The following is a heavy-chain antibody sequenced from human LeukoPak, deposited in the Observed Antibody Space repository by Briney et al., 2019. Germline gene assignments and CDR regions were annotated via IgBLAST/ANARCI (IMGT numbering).Heavy chain of an antibody. J-gene: IGHJ4*02. V-gene: IGHV3-23*01. D-gene: IGHD1-1*01. CDR1: GFNFANHA. CDR3: AKAPPYKKYFDY. CDR2: ISGGGDIT. Sequence: GGSLRLSCAASGFNFANHAMSWVRQTPGKGLEWVSAISGGGDITYYADSVTGRFTISRDNSKDTLFLQMHSLRPGDTAVYYCAKAPPYKKYFDYWGQGTLVTVSS.